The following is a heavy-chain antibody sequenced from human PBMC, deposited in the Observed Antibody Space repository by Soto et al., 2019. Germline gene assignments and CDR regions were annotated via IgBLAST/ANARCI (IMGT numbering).Heavy chain of an antibody. V-gene: IGHV3-30*04. CDR1: GFTFSSYA. CDR3: ARPQTGDRSSYDAFDI. Sequence: GGSLRLSCAASGFTFSSYAMHWVRQAPGKGLEWVAVISYDGSNKYYADSVKGRFTISRDNSKNTLYLQMNSLRAEDTAVYYCARPQTGDRSSYDAFDIWGQGTMVTVSS. CDR2: ISYDGSNK. D-gene: IGHD7-27*01. J-gene: IGHJ3*02.